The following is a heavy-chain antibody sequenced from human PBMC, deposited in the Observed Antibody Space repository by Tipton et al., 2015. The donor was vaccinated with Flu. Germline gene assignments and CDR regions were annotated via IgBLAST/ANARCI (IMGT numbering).Heavy chain of an antibody. CDR1: GGSISSYY. CDR2: IYASGTT. CDR3: ASTYYDYIWGSYRYDY. V-gene: IGHV4-4*07. J-gene: IGHJ4*02. Sequence: GLVKPSETLSLTCTVSGGSISSYYWSWIRQPAGKGLEWIGRIYASGTTNYNSSLKSRVTMSVNTSKNQFSLKLSSVTAADTAMYYCASTYYDYIWGSYRYDYWGQGTLVTVSS. D-gene: IGHD3-16*02.